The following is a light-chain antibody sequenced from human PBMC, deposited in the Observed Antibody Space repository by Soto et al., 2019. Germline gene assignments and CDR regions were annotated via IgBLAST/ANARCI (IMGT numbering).Light chain of an antibody. CDR1: QDINNW. Sequence: DIQMTQSPSSVSASVGDRGTITCRARQDINNWLAWYQQKPGKAPKLLIYTTSSLHSGVPSRFSGSGSGTDFPLTISSLQPEDFATYYCQQANSVPLTFGGGTKVEIK. CDR3: QQANSVPLT. V-gene: IGKV1D-12*01. CDR2: TTS. J-gene: IGKJ4*01.